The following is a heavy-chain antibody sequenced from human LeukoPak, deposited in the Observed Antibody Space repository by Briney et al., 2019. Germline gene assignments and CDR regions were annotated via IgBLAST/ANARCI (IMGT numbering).Heavy chain of an antibody. CDR1: GGPFGGYY. CDR3: ARASAYSSSSGVNY. CDR2: INDSGST. J-gene: IGHJ4*02. Sequence: PSETLSLTCAVYGGPFGGYYWSWIRQPPGKGLEWIGEINDSGSTNYNPSLKSRVSISVDTSKKQFSVRLNSVTAADTAVYYCARASAYSSSSGVNYWGQGTLVTVSS. V-gene: IGHV4-34*01. D-gene: IGHD6-6*01.